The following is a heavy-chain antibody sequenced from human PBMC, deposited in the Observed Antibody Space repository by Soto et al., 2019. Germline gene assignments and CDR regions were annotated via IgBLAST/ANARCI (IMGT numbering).Heavy chain of an antibody. D-gene: IGHD1-26*01. J-gene: IGHJ4*02. CDR1: GYTFTSYD. Sequence: QVQLVQSGAEVKKPGASVKVSCKASGYTFTSYDINWVRQATGQGLEWMGWMNPNSGNTGYAQKLQGRVTMTSNTSISTAYMDLSSLRSEDTAVYYCARRALPYDLLVGWGQGTLVTVSS. CDR2: MNPNSGNT. CDR3: ARRALPYDLLVG. V-gene: IGHV1-8*01.